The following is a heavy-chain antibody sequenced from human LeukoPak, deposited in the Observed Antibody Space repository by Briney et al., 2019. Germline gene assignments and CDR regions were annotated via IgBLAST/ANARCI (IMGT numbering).Heavy chain of an antibody. CDR1: GGSFSGYY. J-gene: IGHJ1*01. CDR3: ARHMGYSSSWYRGYFQH. CDR2: INHSGST. D-gene: IGHD6-13*01. Sequence: TSETLSLTCAVYGGSFSGYYWSWIRQPPGKGLEWIGEINHSGSTNYNPSLKSRVTISVDTSKNQFSLKLSSVTAADTAVYYCARHMGYSSSWYRGYFQHWGQGTLVTVSS. V-gene: IGHV4-34*01.